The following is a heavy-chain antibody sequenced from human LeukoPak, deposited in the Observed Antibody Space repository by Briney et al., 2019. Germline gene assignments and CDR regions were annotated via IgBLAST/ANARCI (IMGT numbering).Heavy chain of an antibody. CDR3: ARDLMVRGPMDV. CDR2: INPNSGGT. V-gene: IGHV1-2*02. J-gene: IGHJ6*03. CDR1: GYTFTGYY. D-gene: IGHD3-10*01. Sequence: ASVKVSCKASGYTFTGYYMHWVRQAPGQGLEWMGWINPNSGGTNYAQNFQGRITMTRDTSINTAYMELSRLRSDDTAVYYCARDLMVRGPMDVWGKGTTVTVSS.